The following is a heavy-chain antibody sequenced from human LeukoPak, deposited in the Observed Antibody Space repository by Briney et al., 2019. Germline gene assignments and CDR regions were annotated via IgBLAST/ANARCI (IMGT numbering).Heavy chain of an antibody. CDR3: AKWSQWLVACDY. J-gene: IGHJ4*02. CDR2: ISYDGSNK. Sequence: QSGGSLRLSCAASGFTFSKYTMHWVRQAPGRGLEWVALISYDGSNKYNADSVKGRFTISRDNSKNTLHLQMNSLRPEDTAVYYCAKWSQWLVACDYWGQGTLVTVSS. CDR1: GFTFSKYT. V-gene: IGHV3-30*04. D-gene: IGHD6-19*01.